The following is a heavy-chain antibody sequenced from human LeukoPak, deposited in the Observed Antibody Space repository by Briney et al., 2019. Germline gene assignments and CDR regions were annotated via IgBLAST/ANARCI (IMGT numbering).Heavy chain of an antibody. Sequence: SETLSLTCTVSGGSISGSSYYWGWIRQAPGKGLEWIGSIYYSRITHYNPSLKSRVTVSVDMSTNQFSLRLSSVTAADTAVYYCARDGWELGDYWGQGTLVTVSS. J-gene: IGHJ4*02. CDR1: GGSISGSSYY. CDR3: ARDGWELGDY. CDR2: IYYSRIT. V-gene: IGHV4-39*07. D-gene: IGHD3-10*01.